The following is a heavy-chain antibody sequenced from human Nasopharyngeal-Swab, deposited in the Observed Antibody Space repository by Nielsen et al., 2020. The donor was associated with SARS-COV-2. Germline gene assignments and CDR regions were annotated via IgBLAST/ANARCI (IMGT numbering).Heavy chain of an antibody. CDR3: VKHQGSSSDQ. J-gene: IGHJ4*02. V-gene: IGHV3-74*01. Sequence: GESLKISCAASGVILSTYWMHWVRQAPGKGPVWVSRVNQDGSRTDYADPVRGRFTISRDNAKNTLYLQMNSLRVEDTAVYYCVKHQGSSSDQWGQGTLVTVSS. CDR2: VNQDGSRT. CDR1: GVILSTYW.